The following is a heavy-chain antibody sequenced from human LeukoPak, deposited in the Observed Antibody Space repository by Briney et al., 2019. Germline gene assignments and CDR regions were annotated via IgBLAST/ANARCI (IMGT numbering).Heavy chain of an antibody. J-gene: IGHJ6*03. CDR1: GGSISSSNW. D-gene: IGHD1-1*01. CDR2: IYHSGST. V-gene: IGHV4-4*02. Sequence: SGTLSLTCAVSGGSISSSNWWSWVRQPPGKGLEWIGEIYHSGSTNYNPSLKSRVTISVDKSKNQFSLKLSSVTAADSAVYYCARLSAGERKTYYYYMDVWAKGTTVTVSS. CDR3: ARLSAGERKTYYYYMDV.